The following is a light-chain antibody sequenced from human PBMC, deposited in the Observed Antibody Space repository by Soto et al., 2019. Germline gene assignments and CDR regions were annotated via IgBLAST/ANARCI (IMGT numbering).Light chain of an antibody. Sequence: QSALTQPASVFGSPGQSITISCTGTSSDVGGYNYVSWYQQHPGKAPKLMIYDVGNRPSGVSNHFSGSKSGNTASLTISGLQAEDEADYYCSSYTSSSTLGFGTGTKVTVL. J-gene: IGLJ1*01. CDR1: SSDVGGYNY. CDR3: SSYTSSSTLG. CDR2: DVG. V-gene: IGLV2-14*01.